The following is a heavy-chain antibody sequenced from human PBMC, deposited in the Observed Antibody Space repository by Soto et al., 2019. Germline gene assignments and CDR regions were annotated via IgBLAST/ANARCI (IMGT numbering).Heavy chain of an antibody. CDR1: GGSISNADYY. CDR2: IFYNGNS. J-gene: IGHJ4*02. D-gene: IGHD3-10*01. Sequence: QVQLQESGPGLVQPSQTLSLTCTVSGGSISNADYYWSWVRQHPGKGLEWIGYIFYNGNSYYNPSLRSRTTITVDTSKNQFCLKMTCVIGADTAVYYCAILRGSGINAMFDYWGQGTLVNVSS. CDR3: AILRGSGINAMFDY. V-gene: IGHV4-31*03.